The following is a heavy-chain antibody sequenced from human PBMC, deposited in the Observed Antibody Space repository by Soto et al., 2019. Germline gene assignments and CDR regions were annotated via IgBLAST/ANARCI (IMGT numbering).Heavy chain of an antibody. CDR3: ARGVSRLLTYNWFDP. J-gene: IGHJ5*02. Sequence: PSETLSLTCTVSGGSISSYYWSWIRQPPGKGLEWIGEINHSGSTNYNPSLKSRVTISVDTSKNQFSLKLSSVTAADTAVYYCARGVSRLLTYNWFDPWGQGTLVTVSS. CDR1: GGSISSYY. CDR2: INHSGST. V-gene: IGHV4-34*01. D-gene: IGHD1-20*01.